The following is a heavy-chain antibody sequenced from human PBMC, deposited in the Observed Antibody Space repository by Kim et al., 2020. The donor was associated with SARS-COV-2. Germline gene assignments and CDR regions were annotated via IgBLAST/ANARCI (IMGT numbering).Heavy chain of an antibody. CDR3: ARERSAQYYYGSGSYYYYYYGMDV. D-gene: IGHD3-10*01. CDR1: GGSISSSNW. V-gene: IGHV4-4*02. J-gene: IGHJ6*02. Sequence: SETLSLTCAVSGGSISSSNWWSWVRQPPGKGLEWIGEIYHSGSTNYNPSLKSRVTISVDKSKNQFSLKLSSVTAADTAVYYCARERSAQYYYGSGSYYYYYYGMDVWGQGTTVTVSS. CDR2: IYHSGST.